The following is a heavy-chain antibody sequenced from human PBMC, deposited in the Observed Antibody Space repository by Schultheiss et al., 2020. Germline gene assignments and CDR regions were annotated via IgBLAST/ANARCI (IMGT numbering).Heavy chain of an antibody. Sequence: SETLSLTCTFSGGSVSSSSSYWGWIRRPPGKGLEWIGHIFHSGSTWYNPSLKSRVTISVDTSKNQFSLKLSSVTAADTAVYYCARNGPATASHDYWGQGTLVTVSS. CDR1: GGSVSSSSSY. CDR3: ARNGPATASHDY. V-gene: IGHV4-39*07. J-gene: IGHJ4*02. CDR2: IFHSGST. D-gene: IGHD2-21*02.